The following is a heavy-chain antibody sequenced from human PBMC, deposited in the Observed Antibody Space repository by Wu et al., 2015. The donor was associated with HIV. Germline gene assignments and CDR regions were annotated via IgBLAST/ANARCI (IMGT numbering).Heavy chain of an antibody. J-gene: IGHJ2*01. CDR2: IIPALGTV. Sequence: QVQLVQSGSEVKKPGSSVKVSCQASGGTFSTYAMNWVRQAPGQGLEWMGRIIPALGTVKYAQKFQGRVTITTDGTDESTRTAYMELSSLRFEDTAMYFCVRGGR. V-gene: IGHV1-69*05. CDR1: GGTFSTYA. CDR3: VR.